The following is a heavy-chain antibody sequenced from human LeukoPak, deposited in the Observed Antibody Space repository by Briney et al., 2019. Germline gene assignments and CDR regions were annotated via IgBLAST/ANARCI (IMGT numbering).Heavy chain of an antibody. CDR3: AKGYYGSGSYYPALGAYYFDY. CDR2: ISSSSSYI. J-gene: IGHJ4*02. Sequence: PGGSLRLSCAAPGFTFSSYSMNWVRQAPGKGLEWVSSISSSSSYIYYADSVKGRFTISRDNAKNTLYLQMNSLRAEDTAVYYCAKGYYGSGSYYPALGAYYFDYWGQGTLVTVSS. V-gene: IGHV3-21*01. CDR1: GFTFSSYS. D-gene: IGHD3-10*01.